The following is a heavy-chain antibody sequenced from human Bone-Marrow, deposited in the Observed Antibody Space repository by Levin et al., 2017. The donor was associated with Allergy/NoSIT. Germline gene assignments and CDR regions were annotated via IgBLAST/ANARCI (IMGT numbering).Heavy chain of an antibody. CDR1: GYTFIRYW. CDR3: VRQSALDI. Sequence: GESLKISCKASGYTFIRYWIGWVRQMPGKGLEWMGIIFPGDSNTRYSPSFQGQVTISADKSISTAYLQWSSLKASDTAMYCCVRQSALDIWGQGTMITVSS. CDR2: IFPGDSNT. J-gene: IGHJ3*02. V-gene: IGHV5-51*01.